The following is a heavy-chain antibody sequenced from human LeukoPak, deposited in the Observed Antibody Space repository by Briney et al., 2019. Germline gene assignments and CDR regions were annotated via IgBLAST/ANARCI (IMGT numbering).Heavy chain of an antibody. CDR2: ISTSGSII. D-gene: IGHD5-24*01. CDR1: GFTFSSYE. CDR3: ARESKDGYRAPGACEI. J-gene: IGHJ3*02. Sequence: GGSLRLSCAASGFTFSSYEMNWVRQAPGKGLEWVSYISTSGSIIYYADSVKGRFTISRDNAENSLYLQMNSLRAEDPAVYYFARESKDGYRAPGACEIWGQGTMVTVSS. V-gene: IGHV3-48*03.